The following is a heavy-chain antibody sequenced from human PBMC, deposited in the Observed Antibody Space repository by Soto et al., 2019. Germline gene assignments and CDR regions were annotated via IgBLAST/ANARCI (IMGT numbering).Heavy chain of an antibody. CDR2: IYYSGST. V-gene: IGHV4-59*08. Sequence: SETLSLTCTVSGGFISSYYWSWIRQPPGKGLEWIGYIYYSGSTNYNPSLKSRVTISVDTSKNQFSLKLSSVTAADTAVYYCARRYGVYFDYWGQGTLVTVSS. CDR3: ARRYGVYFDY. D-gene: IGHD4-17*01. J-gene: IGHJ4*02. CDR1: GGFISSYY.